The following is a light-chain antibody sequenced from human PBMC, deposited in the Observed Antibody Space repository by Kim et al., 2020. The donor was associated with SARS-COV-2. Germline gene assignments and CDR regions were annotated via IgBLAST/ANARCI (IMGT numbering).Light chain of an antibody. CDR2: HDN. Sequence: VAPEQTATIACAGDKLRNKYVFWSQHKPGQSPVLVIYHDNKRPSGIPERFSGSNFGNTATLTISGTQAMDEDDYYCQTWDSSTALFGTGTKVTVL. J-gene: IGLJ1*01. CDR1: KLRNKY. V-gene: IGLV3-1*01. CDR3: QTWDSSTAL.